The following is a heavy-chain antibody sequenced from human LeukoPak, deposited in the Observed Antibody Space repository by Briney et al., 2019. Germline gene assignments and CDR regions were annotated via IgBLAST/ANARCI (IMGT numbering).Heavy chain of an antibody. Sequence: GESLKISCKGSGYSFTSYWIGWVRQMPGQGLEWMGIIYPGDSDTTYSPSFQGQVTISVDNSINTTYLQWSSLKAPDTAMYYCARGEGVCSGGSCYQSDFWGQGTLVTVSS. CDR2: IYPGDSDT. CDR1: GYSFTSYW. J-gene: IGHJ4*02. V-gene: IGHV5-51*01. CDR3: ARGEGVCSGGSCYQSDF. D-gene: IGHD2-15*01.